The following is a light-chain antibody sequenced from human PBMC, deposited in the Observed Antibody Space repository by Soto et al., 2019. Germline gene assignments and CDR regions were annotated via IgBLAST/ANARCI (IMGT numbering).Light chain of an antibody. CDR3: QQRSNCPWT. V-gene: IGKV3-11*01. Sequence: ETVLTQSPVTLSLSPGERATLSCRASQSVSSFLAWYHQKPGQAPRLLIYDASNWATGIPARYSGSRSGTDFPLTISSLEPEDFAVYYCQQRSNCPWTFGQGTKVEI. CDR2: DAS. J-gene: IGKJ1*01. CDR1: QSVSSF.